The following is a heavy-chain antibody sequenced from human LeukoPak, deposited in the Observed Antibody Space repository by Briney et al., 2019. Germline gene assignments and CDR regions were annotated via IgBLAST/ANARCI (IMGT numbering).Heavy chain of an antibody. Sequence: GGSLRLSCAASGFTFSSYGMSWVRQAPGKGLEWVSAISGSGGSTYYADSVKGRFTISRDTSKNMLYLQMNSLRAEDTAVYYCATLAAGSLDYWGQRTLVTVAS. CDR3: ATLAAGSLDY. V-gene: IGHV3-23*01. J-gene: IGHJ4*02. CDR2: ISGSGGST. D-gene: IGHD3-10*01. CDR1: GFTFSSYG.